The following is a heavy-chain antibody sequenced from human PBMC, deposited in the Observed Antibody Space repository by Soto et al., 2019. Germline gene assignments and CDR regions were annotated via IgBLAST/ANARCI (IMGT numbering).Heavy chain of an antibody. Sequence: PGGSLRLSCATSGLTFSNYAMSWVRQAPGGGLEWVSSMSGSSSTTYYADSVRGRFTISRDISKNTLYLQMSSLRAEDTAVYYCANYVAHWGQGTLVTVSS. V-gene: IGHV3-23*01. CDR2: MSGSSSTT. J-gene: IGHJ4*02. CDR1: GLTFSNYA. D-gene: IGHD3-16*01. CDR3: ANYVAH.